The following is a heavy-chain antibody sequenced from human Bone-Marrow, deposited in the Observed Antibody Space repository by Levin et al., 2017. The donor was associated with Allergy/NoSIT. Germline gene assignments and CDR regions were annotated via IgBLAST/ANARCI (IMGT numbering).Heavy chain of an antibody. J-gene: IGHJ4*02. D-gene: IGHD6-13*01. Sequence: GESLKISCAASGFTFSNYWMTWVRQAPGKGLEWVASIKQDGGEKYYVDSLKGRFTISRDNAKNSLYLQMNSLRAEDTAVYYCARQHYFFDYWGQGTLVTVS. CDR1: GFTFSNYW. CDR3: ARQHYFFDY. V-gene: IGHV3-7*01. CDR2: IKQDGGEK.